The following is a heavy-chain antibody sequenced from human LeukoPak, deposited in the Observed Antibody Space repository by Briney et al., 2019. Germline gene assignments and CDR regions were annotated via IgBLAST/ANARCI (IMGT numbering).Heavy chain of an antibody. V-gene: IGHV3-30*18. CDR3: AKGADYVWGTYRSFDNWFDP. Sequence: GGSLRLSCAASGFTFSRYGMHWVRQAPGKGLEWVAVISYDGSNKHYADSVKGRFTISRDNSKNTLYLQMNSLRADDTAVYYCAKGADYVWGTYRSFDNWFDPWGQGTLVTVSS. CDR2: ISYDGSNK. CDR1: GFTFSRYG. D-gene: IGHD3-16*02. J-gene: IGHJ5*02.